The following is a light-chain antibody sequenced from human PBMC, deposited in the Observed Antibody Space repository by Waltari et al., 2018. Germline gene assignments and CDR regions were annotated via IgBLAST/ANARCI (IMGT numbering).Light chain of an antibody. CDR3: QQYYTAPYT. Sequence: DIVMTQSPDSLAVSLGEKAIINCKSNQSLLYNSNNKNYLAWYQQKQGQPLKLFFYWASSRESGVPDRFSGSGSGTDFTLTIGSLQAEDVAVYYCQQYYTAPYTFGQGTKLEIK. CDR1: QSLLYNSNNKNY. CDR2: WAS. J-gene: IGKJ2*01. V-gene: IGKV4-1*01.